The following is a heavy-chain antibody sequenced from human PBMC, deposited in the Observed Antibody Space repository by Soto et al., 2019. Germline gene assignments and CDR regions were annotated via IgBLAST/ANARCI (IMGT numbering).Heavy chain of an antibody. D-gene: IGHD3-10*01. J-gene: IGHJ6*02. CDR1: GFTFSSYS. CDR3: ARENTVRGVTPAYYYYGMDV. V-gene: IGHV3-48*02. Sequence: LSCAASGFTFSSYSMNWVRQAAGEGLEGVAYISSSSSTIYYADSVKGRFTISRDNAKNSRYLQMNSLRDEDTAVYHCARENTVRGVTPAYYYYGMDVWGQGTTVTVSS. CDR2: ISSSSSTI.